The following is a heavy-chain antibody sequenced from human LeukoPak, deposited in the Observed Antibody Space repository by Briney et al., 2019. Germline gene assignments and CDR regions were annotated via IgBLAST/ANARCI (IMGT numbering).Heavy chain of an antibody. CDR1: GFTFSSYA. CDR2: ISGSGGST. J-gene: IGHJ3*02. Sequence: PGGSLRLSCAASGFTFSSYAMSWVRQAPGKGLEWVSVISGSGGSTYYADSVKGRFTISRDNSKNTLYLQMNSLRAEDTAVYYCAKDTTPYYDFWSGYRSDAFDIWGQGTMVTVSS. CDR3: AKDTTPYYDFWSGYRSDAFDI. V-gene: IGHV3-23*01. D-gene: IGHD3-3*01.